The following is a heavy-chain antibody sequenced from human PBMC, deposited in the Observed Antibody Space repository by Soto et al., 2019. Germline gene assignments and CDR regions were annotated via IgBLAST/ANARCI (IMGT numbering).Heavy chain of an antibody. D-gene: IGHD4-17*01. V-gene: IGHV1-18*01. CDR2: ISAYNGNT. J-gene: IGHJ5*02. CDR1: GYTFTSYG. CDR3: ARNPLFGGDYDWFDP. Sequence: ASVKVSCKASGYTFTSYGISWVRQAPGQGLEWMGWISAYNGNTNYAQKLQGRVTMTTDTSTAPAYMELRSLRSDETAVYYCARNPLFGGDYDWFDPWGQGTLVTVSS.